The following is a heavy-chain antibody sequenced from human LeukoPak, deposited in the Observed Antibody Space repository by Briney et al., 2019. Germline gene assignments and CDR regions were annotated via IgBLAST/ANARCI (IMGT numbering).Heavy chain of an antibody. J-gene: IGHJ3*02. Sequence: SETLSLTCTVSGGSISSYCWSWIRQPPGKGLEWIGEIDHSGSTNYNPSLKSRPTMSVDTSESQLSLKLSSLTAADTAVYYCARRAFRGTSSPGAFNIWGQGTMVTVSS. D-gene: IGHD6-6*01. CDR2: IDHSGST. V-gene: IGHV4-34*01. CDR3: ARRAFRGTSSPGAFNI. CDR1: GGSISSYC.